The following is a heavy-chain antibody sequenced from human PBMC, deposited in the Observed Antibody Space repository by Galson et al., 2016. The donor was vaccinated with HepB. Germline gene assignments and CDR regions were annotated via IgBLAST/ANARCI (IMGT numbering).Heavy chain of an antibody. Sequence: ETLSLTCSVSSGSINDYYWTWIRQPPGKGLEWIGYIYSDGGTKYNPSLESRITISVDASRNQFSLKLTSVTAADTAVYYCARSPCSGENCYNYLAYWGQGTLVTVSS. J-gene: IGHJ4*02. V-gene: IGHV4-59*01. CDR2: IYSDGGT. CDR3: ARSPCSGENCYNYLAY. CDR1: SGSINDYY. D-gene: IGHD2-15*01.